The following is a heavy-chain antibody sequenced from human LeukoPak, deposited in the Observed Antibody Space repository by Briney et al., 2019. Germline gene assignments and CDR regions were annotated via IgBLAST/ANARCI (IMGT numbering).Heavy chain of an antibody. CDR2: INQDGKKR. V-gene: IGHV3-7*03. J-gene: IGHJ5*02. Sequence: GGSLRLSCTVSGFTFSTYWMSWVRQAPGKGLEWVANINQDGKKRYYVDSVEGRFTISRDNAKNSLYLQMNSLTAEDTAVYYCTRDLAAAATWGQGTLVTVSS. CDR1: GFTFSTYW. CDR3: TRDLAAAAT. D-gene: IGHD6-13*01.